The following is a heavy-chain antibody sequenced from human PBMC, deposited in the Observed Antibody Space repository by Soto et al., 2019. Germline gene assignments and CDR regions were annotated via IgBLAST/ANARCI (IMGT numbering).Heavy chain of an antibody. J-gene: IGHJ5*02. CDR3: ARMLRKQNWFDP. V-gene: IGHV1-8*01. CDR2: MNPNSGNT. Sequence: ASVKVSCKASGYTFTSYDINWLRQATGQGLEWMGWMNPNSGNTGYAQKFQGRVTMTRNTSISTAYMELSSLRSEDTAVNYCARMLRKQNWFDPWGQGTLVTVSS. CDR1: GYTFTSYD. D-gene: IGHD2-8*01.